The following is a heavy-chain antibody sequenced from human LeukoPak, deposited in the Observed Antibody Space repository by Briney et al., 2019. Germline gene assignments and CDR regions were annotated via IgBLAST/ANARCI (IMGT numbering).Heavy chain of an antibody. J-gene: IGHJ3*02. V-gene: IGHV1-69*13. CDR3: AIHSGSYSDAFDI. CDR1: GGTFRSYG. CDR2: MIPMFGTA. Sequence: SVKVSCKASGGTFRSYGFSWVRQAPGQGLEWMGGMIPMFGTANYAQKFQGRVTITADESTATVYMELSSLRSEDTAVYYCAIHSGSYSDAFDIWGQGTMVTVSS. D-gene: IGHD1-26*01.